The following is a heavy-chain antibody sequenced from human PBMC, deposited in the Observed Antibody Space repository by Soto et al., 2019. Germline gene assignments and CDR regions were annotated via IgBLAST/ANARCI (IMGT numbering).Heavy chain of an antibody. CDR3: AHRPGYPYYYDSSASVTPESWFDP. D-gene: IGHD3-22*01. V-gene: IGHV2-5*01. CDR2: IYWNDDK. Sequence: SGPTLVNPTQTLTLTCTFSGFSLSTSGVGVGWIRQPPGKALEWLALIYWNDDKRYSPSLKSRLTITKDTSKNQVVLTMTNMDPVDTATYYCAHRPGYPYYYDSSASVTPESWFDPWGQGTLVTVSS. CDR1: GFSLSTSGVG. J-gene: IGHJ5*02.